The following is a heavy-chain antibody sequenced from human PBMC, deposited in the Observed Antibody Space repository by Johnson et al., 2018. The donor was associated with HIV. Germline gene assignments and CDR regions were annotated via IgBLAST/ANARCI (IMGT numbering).Heavy chain of an antibody. CDR1: GFTFSSYA. D-gene: IGHD6-6*01. CDR2: ISYDGSDK. V-gene: IGHV3-30*04. CDR3: ARDKGIAARPDAFDI. Sequence: QVQLVESGGGVVQPGRSLRLSCAASGFTFSSYAMHWVRQAPAKGLEWVAVISYDGSDKYYTDSLKGRFTISRDNAKNSLYLQMNSLKAEDTGVYYCARDKGIAARPDAFDIWGQGTMVTVSS. J-gene: IGHJ3*02.